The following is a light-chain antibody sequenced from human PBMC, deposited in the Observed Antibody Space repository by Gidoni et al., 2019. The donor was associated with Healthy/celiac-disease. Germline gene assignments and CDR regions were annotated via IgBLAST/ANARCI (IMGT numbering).Light chain of an antibody. CDR2: AAS. CDR1: QGISNS. J-gene: IGKJ5*01. CDR3: QQYYSTPHT. Sequence: IQITQSPSSLSASVGDRVTITCRASQGISNSLAWYEQKPGKAPKLLLYAASRLESGVPSRFSGSGSGTDYTLTISSLQPEDFATYYCQQYYSTPHTFGQGTRLEIK. V-gene: IGKV1-NL1*01.